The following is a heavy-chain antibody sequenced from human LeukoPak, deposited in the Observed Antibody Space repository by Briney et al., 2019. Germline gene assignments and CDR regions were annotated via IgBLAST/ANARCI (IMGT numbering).Heavy chain of an antibody. V-gene: IGHV3-9*01. D-gene: IGHD3-10*01. CDR1: GFTFDDYA. CDR2: ISWNSGSI. J-gene: IGHJ4*02. CDR3: AKGANMWFGELSY. Sequence: GRSLRLSCAASGFTFDDYAVHWVRQAPGKGLEWVSGISWNSGSIGYADSVKGRFTISRDNAKNSLYLQMNSLRAEDTAVYYCAKGANMWFGELSYWGQGTLVTVSS.